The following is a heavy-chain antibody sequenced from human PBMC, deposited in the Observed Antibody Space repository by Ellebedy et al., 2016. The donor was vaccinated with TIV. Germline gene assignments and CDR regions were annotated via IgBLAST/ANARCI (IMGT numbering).Heavy chain of an antibody. D-gene: IGHD3-16*01. Sequence: ASVKVSXXASGYTFTSYYMHWVRQAPGQGLEWMGIINPSGGSTSYAQKFQGRVTMTRDTSTSTVYMELSSLRSEDTAVYYCAADGALGYYYYYGMDVWGQGTTVTVSS. CDR3: AADGALGYYYYYGMDV. CDR2: INPSGGST. J-gene: IGHJ6*02. CDR1: GYTFTSYY. V-gene: IGHV1-46*01.